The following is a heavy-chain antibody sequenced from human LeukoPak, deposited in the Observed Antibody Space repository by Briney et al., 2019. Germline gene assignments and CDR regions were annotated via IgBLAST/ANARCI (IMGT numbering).Heavy chain of an antibody. D-gene: IGHD3-22*01. CDR1: GFTFSSYG. CDR2: ISYEGSNK. V-gene: IGHV3-30*18. Sequence: PGRSLRPSFAPSGFTFSSYGMHWVSQAPGKGLEWVAVISYEGSNKYYADSVKCRFTISRDNSKNTLYLLMNSPRAEDTAVYYCAKGRYYDSSGDPYYFDYWGQGTLVTVSS. CDR3: AKGRYYDSSGDPYYFDY. J-gene: IGHJ4*02.